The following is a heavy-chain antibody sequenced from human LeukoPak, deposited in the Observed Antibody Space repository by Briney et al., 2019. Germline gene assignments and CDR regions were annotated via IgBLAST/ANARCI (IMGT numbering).Heavy chain of an antibody. D-gene: IGHD4-17*01. J-gene: IGHJ6*02. Sequence: GASVKVSCKASGYTFTSYGISWVRQAPGQGLEWMGWISAYNGNTNYAQKLQGRVTMTTDTSTSTAYMELRSLRSDDTAVYYCARVTSGDYVEYMDVWGQGTTVTVSS. V-gene: IGHV1-18*01. CDR2: ISAYNGNT. CDR3: ARVTSGDYVEYMDV. CDR1: GYTFTSYG.